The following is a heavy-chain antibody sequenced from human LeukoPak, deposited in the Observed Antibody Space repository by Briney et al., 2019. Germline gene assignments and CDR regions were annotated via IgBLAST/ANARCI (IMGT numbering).Heavy chain of an antibody. Sequence: GGSLRLSCAASGFTFSGYWMHWVRQAPGKGLVWVARISTDGSYTSYADCVKGRFTISRDNAKNTVYLQMSSLRAENTAIYYCARICSTTDCLISAWGQGTLVTVSS. J-gene: IGHJ4*02. V-gene: IGHV3-74*01. CDR1: GFTFSGYW. D-gene: IGHD2-2*01. CDR2: ISTDGSYT. CDR3: ARICSTTDCLISA.